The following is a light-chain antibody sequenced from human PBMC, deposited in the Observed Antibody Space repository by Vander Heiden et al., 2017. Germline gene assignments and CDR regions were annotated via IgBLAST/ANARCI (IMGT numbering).Light chain of an antibody. V-gene: IGLV2-23*02. Sequence: QSALTQPASVSGSPGQSITISCTGTSSDVGSYNLVSWYQQHPGKAPKLMIYEVSERPSGVSNRFPGSKSGNTASLTISGLQAEDEADYYCCSYAGSSFYVFGTGTKVTVL. CDR3: CSYAGSSFYV. CDR2: EVS. CDR1: SSDVGSYNL. J-gene: IGLJ1*01.